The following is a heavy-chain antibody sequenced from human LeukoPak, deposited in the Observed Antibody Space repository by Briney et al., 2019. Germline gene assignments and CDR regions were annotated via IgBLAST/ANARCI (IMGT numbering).Heavy chain of an antibody. CDR2: IYHSGST. D-gene: IGHD2-15*01. V-gene: IGHV4-39*01. CDR3: ARRSEFDNTHYHYFDY. CDR1: GGSIDSRSYY. Sequence: SETLSLTCTVSGGSIDSRSYYWDWIRQAPGKGLEWIGTIYHSGSTEYTPSLTSRVAIFVDTSKNQFSLILHSVAAADTAVYYCARRSEFDNTHYHYFDYWGQGALVTVSS. J-gene: IGHJ4*02.